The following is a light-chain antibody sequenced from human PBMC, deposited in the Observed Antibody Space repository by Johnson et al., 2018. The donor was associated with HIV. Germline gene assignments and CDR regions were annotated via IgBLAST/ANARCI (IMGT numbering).Light chain of an antibody. CDR1: SSNIGNNY. J-gene: IGLJ1*01. CDR2: DNN. CDR3: GTWDASLSAGV. Sequence: QSLLTQPPSVSAAPGQKVTISCSGSSSNIGNNYVSWYRQLPGTAPKLLIYDNNKRPSGIPDRFSGSKSGTSATLGITGLQTGDEADYYCGTWDASLSAGVFGTGTKVTVL. V-gene: IGLV1-51*01.